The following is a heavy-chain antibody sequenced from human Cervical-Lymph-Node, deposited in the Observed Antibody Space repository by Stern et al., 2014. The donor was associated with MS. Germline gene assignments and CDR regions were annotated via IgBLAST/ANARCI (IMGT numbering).Heavy chain of an antibody. J-gene: IGHJ4*02. CDR2: ITSKVDGKTS. V-gene: IGHV3-49*03. CDR3: GRALGPVVGSWYFDY. Sequence: EVHLVESGGGLVEPGRSLRLSCTATGFTFGHYPMSWFRQAPGTAPEWVAFITSKVDGKTSHYASSVWGRFTISRDDSKKIAYLQMNSLKAEDTAVYYWGRALGPVVGSWYFDYWGQGTLLTVSS. CDR1: GFTFGHYP. D-gene: IGHD2-2*01.